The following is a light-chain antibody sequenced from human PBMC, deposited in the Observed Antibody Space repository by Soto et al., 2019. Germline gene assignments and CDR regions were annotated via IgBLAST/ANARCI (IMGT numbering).Light chain of an antibody. V-gene: IGKV3-20*01. CDR1: QSVSSGY. CDR2: GAS. J-gene: IGKJ3*01. Sequence: EMVLTQSPGTLSLSPGERATLSCRASQSVSSGYLAWYQKKPGQTPRLLIYGASNRATGIPDRFSGSGSGTDFTLTISRLEPEDFAVYYCLQYDTSPFTFGPGTKVDIK. CDR3: LQYDTSPFT.